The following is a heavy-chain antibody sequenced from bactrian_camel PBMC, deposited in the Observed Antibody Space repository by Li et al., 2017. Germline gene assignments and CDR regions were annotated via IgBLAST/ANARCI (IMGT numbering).Heavy chain of an antibody. D-gene: IGHD1*01. Sequence: QLVESGGGSVQAGESLRLSCVVSGLTYNANCLGWFRQTTGREREGVATIYTAGGHKTYYARSVKGRFTISRDNTKNTIYLQMNSLESEDTAVYYCASAPQLRGDSCPLGAEAYRIWGQGTQVTVS. J-gene: IGHJ4*01. CDR1: GLTYNANC. CDR3: ASAPQLRGDSCPLGAEAYRI. CDR2: IYTAGGHKT. V-gene: IGHV3S1*01.